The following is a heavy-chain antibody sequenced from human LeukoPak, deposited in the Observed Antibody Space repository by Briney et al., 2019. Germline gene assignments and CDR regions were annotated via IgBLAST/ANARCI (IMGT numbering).Heavy chain of an antibody. D-gene: IGHD2-21*02. CDR3: ARGHLTAYFDF. Sequence: GASVKVSCKASGYTFTGYHMHWVRQAPGQGLEWMGWISGYNGNTNYAQNLQGRVTMTTDTSTSTAYMELRSLRSDDTAVYYCARGHLTAYFDFWGQGTLVTVSS. CDR1: GYTFTGYH. V-gene: IGHV1-18*04. CDR2: ISGYNGNT. J-gene: IGHJ4*02.